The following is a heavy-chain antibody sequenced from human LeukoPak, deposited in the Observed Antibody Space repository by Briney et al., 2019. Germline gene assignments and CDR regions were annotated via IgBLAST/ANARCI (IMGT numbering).Heavy chain of an antibody. Sequence: GGSLRLSCAASGFTFSSYAMSWVRQAPGKGLEWVSAISGSGGSTYYADSVKGRFTISRDNSKNTLYLQMNSLRAEDTAVYYCALGAGYCSSTSCWGLDYWGQGTLVTVSS. CDR1: GFTFSSYA. D-gene: IGHD2-2*01. J-gene: IGHJ4*02. CDR2: ISGSGGST. CDR3: ALGAGYCSSTSCWGLDY. V-gene: IGHV3-23*01.